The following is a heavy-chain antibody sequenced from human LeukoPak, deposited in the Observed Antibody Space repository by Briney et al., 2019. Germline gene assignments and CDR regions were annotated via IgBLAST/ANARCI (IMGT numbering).Heavy chain of an antibody. D-gene: IGHD3-9*01. CDR1: AFNVSRNY. V-gene: IGHV3-66*02. CDR2: IYSGAGT. Sequence: PGGSLRLSCAASAFNVSRNYMSWVRQAPGKGLQWVSAIYSGAGTYYADSVKGRFTISRDNPKNTLYLQMSSLRAEDTAVYYCAREFYDILTGYQDIFDVWGQGTMVTVSS. J-gene: IGHJ3*01. CDR3: AREFYDILTGYQDIFDV.